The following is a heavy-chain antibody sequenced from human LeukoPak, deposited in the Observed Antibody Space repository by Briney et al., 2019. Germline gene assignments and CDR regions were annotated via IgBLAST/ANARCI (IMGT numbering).Heavy chain of an antibody. Sequence: PSETLSLTCIVSGGSISSYYWSWIRQPTGKELEWIGYIYSSGSTTSNPTLKSRVTISVDTSKSQFSLKMTSVTAADTAVYYCARQGSGGRAFDIWGQGTMVTVSS. CDR3: ARQGSGGRAFDI. CDR2: IYSSGST. D-gene: IGHD1-26*01. V-gene: IGHV4-59*08. CDR1: GGSISSYY. J-gene: IGHJ3*02.